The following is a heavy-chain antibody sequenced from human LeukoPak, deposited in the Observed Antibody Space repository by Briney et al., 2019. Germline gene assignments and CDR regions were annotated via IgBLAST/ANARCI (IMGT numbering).Heavy chain of an antibody. D-gene: IGHD3-10*01. CDR1: GYTFTSYA. CDR2: INTNTGNP. V-gene: IGHV7-4-1*01. Sequence: ASVKVSCKASGYTFTSYAMNWVRQAPGQGLEWMGWINTNTGNPTYAQGFTGRFVFSLDTSVSTAYLQICSLKAEDTAVYYCARGRPGAIVLGEFNDAFDIWGQGTMVTVSS. CDR3: ARGRPGAIVLGEFNDAFDI. J-gene: IGHJ3*02.